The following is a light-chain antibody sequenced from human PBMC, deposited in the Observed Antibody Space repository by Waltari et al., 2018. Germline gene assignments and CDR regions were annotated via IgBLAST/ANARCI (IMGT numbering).Light chain of an antibody. V-gene: IGLV2-23*02. Sequence: QSALTQPASVSGSPGQSITISCPGTSSEVGFYNLVSWYQQHPGKAPELVVYEVISRPSGVSNRFSGSKSGNTASLTISGLQAEDEADYYCCSYAGRNIWVFGGGTKLTVL. CDR3: CSYAGRNIWV. CDR2: EVI. J-gene: IGLJ3*02. CDR1: SSEVGFYNL.